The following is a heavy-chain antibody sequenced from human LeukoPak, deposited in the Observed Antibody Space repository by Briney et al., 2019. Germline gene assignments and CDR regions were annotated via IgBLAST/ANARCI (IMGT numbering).Heavy chain of an antibody. CDR1: GFTFSSYG. CDR3: ARVTYYYDSSGYYDY. CDR2: ISYDGSNK. J-gene: IGHJ4*02. D-gene: IGHD3-22*01. Sequence: GGSLRLSCAASGFTFSSYGMHWVRQAPGKGLEWVAVISYDGSNKYYADSVKGRFTISRDNAKNSLYLQMNSLRAEDTAVYYCARVTYYYDSSGYYDYWGQGTLVTVSS. V-gene: IGHV3-30*03.